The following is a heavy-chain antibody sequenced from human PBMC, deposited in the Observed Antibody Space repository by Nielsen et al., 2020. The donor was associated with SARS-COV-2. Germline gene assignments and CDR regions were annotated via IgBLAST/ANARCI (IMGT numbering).Heavy chain of an antibody. CDR1: GFTFGDYA. Sequence: GGSLRLSCTASGFTFGDYAMSWVRQAPGKGLEWVGFIRSKAYGGTTEYAASVKGRFTISRDDSKSIAYLQMNSLKTEDTAVYYCTRVAAPLYYYYGMDVWGQGTTVTVSS. CDR2: IRSKAYGGTT. V-gene: IGHV3-49*04. J-gene: IGHJ6*02. CDR3: TRVAAPLYYYYGMDV. D-gene: IGHD2-15*01.